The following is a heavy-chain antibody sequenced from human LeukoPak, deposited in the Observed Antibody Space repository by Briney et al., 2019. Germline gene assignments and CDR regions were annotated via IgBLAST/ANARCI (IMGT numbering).Heavy chain of an antibody. D-gene: IGHD3-10*01. CDR2: INAGNGNT. J-gene: IGHJ4*02. V-gene: IGHV1-3*01. Sequence: GASVKVSCKASGYTFTSYAMHWVRQAPGQRLEWMGWINAGNGNTKYSQKFQGRVTMTRNTSISTAYMELSSLRSEDTAVYYCARGRSSYYSGSGHGDWGQGTLVTVSS. CDR3: ARGRSSYYSGSGHGD. CDR1: GYTFTSYA.